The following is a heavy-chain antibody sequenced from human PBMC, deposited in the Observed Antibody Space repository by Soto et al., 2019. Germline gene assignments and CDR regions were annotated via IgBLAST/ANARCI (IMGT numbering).Heavy chain of an antibody. Sequence: EVHLLESGGDLVQPGGSLRLSCTASGLTFSTYAMSWVRQAPGKGLEWVANIKQDGSEKYYVDSVKGRFTISRDNAKNSLYLQMNSLRAEDTAVYYCAGGLGGWRPPFDYWGQGTLVTVSS. CDR3: AGGLGGWRPPFDY. D-gene: IGHD6-19*01. V-gene: IGHV3-7*03. CDR1: GLTFSTYA. CDR2: IKQDGSEK. J-gene: IGHJ4*02.